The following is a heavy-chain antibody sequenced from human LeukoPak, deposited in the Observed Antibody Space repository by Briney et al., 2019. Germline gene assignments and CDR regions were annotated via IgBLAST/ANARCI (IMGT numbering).Heavy chain of an antibody. CDR1: GGSFSGYY. D-gene: IGHD3-10*01. CDR2: INHSGST. V-gene: IGHV4-34*01. Sequence: PSETLSLTCAVYGGSFSGYYWSWIRQPPGKGLEWIGEINHSGSTNYNPSLKSRVTISVDTSKNQFSLKLSSVTAADTAVYYCARALLLWFEFDYWGQGTLVTVSS. J-gene: IGHJ4*02. CDR3: ARALLLWFEFDY.